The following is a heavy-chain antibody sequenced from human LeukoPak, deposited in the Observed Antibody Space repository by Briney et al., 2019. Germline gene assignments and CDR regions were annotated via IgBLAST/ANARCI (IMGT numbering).Heavy chain of an antibody. D-gene: IGHD4-17*01. J-gene: IGHJ4*02. Sequence: KASETLSLTCTVSGGSISSFYWSWIRQPPGKGLEWIGYIYYSGSTYYNPSLKSRVTISVDTSKNQFSLKLSSVTAEDTAVYYCARADYGDYVWNYWGQGTLVTVSS. CDR3: ARADYGDYVWNY. CDR1: GGSISSFY. CDR2: IYYSGST. V-gene: IGHV4-59*08.